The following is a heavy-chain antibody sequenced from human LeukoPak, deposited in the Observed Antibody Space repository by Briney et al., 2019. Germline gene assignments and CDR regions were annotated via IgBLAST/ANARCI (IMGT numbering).Heavy chain of an antibody. CDR1: GFTFDDYA. V-gene: IGHV3-9*01. D-gene: IGHD2-15*01. CDR3: AKDLGSAITSALVLDV. J-gene: IGHJ6*02. CDR2: NTWNRDNI. Sequence: PGRSLRLSCTVSGFTFDDYAMHWVRHTPRKGLEWVAGNTWNRDNIGYGDSVKGRFTISRDNVKNVLYLQMKSLRPEDTSLYYCAKDLGSAITSALVLDVWGQGTTV.